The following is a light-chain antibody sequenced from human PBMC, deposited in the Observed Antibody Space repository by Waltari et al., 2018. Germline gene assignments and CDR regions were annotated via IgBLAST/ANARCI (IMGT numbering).Light chain of an antibody. J-gene: IGKJ2*01. CDR1: QSVLYSSNNKNY. CDR3: QQYYSTTPT. Sequence: DIVMTQSPDSLAVSLGERATIYCKSSQSVLYSSNNKNYLAWYQQKPGPPPKLLIYWASTRESGVPDRFSGSGSGTDFTLTISSLQAEDVAVYYCQQYYSTTPTFGQGTKLEIK. V-gene: IGKV4-1*01. CDR2: WAS.